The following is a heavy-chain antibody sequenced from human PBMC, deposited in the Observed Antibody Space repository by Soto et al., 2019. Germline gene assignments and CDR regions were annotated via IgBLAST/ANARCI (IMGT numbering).Heavy chain of an antibody. J-gene: IGHJ5*02. CDR3: ARGLLYDFWSGENWLDP. CDR2: VSAYNGNT. Sequence: ASVKVSCKASGYTFTSYGISWVRQAPGQGLEWMGWVSAYNGNTNYAQKLQGRVTMTTDTSTSTAYMELRSLRSDDTAVYYCARGLLYDFWSGENWLDPWGQGTLVTVSS. V-gene: IGHV1-18*01. CDR1: GYTFTSYG. D-gene: IGHD3-3*01.